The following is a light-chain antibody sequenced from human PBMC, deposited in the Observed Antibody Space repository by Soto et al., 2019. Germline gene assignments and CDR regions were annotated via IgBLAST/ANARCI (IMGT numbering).Light chain of an antibody. Sequence: MTQSPSSFSASTGDRVTITCRASQGISNYLAWYQQKPGQAPNLMIFDASTLQSGVPSRFSGSGSGTDFTLTISCLQSEDFATYYCQQYYTYPLTFGGGTKVEIK. CDR3: QQYYTYPLT. J-gene: IGKJ4*01. V-gene: IGKV1-8*01. CDR2: DAS. CDR1: QGISNY.